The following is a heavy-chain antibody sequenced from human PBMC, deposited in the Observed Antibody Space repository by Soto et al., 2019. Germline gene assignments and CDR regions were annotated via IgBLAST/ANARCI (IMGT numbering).Heavy chain of an antibody. CDR1: GYTFTSYG. CDR3: ARGRYGDY. V-gene: IGHV1-18*01. J-gene: IGHJ4*02. Sequence: QVHLVQSGAEVKKPGASVKVSCKASGYTFTSYGITWVRQAPGQGLEGMGWLSAHNGTTDYAQKLQGRVIVTRDTSTSTAYMELRSMISDDTAVYYCARGRYGDYWGQGDLVTVS. CDR2: LSAHNGTT. D-gene: IGHD1-1*01.